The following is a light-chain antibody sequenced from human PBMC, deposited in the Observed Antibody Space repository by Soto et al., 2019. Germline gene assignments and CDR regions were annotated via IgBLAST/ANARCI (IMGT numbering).Light chain of an antibody. Sequence: QSVLTQPPSVSGAPRQRVTISCTGSSSNIVAIYGVHWYQQLPGTAPKLLIYVNTNRPSGVPDRFSASKSGTSASLAITGLQAEDEADYYCQSYDDSLSAFVFGTGTKLTVL. V-gene: IGLV1-40*01. CDR1: SSNIVAIYG. CDR2: VNT. J-gene: IGLJ1*01. CDR3: QSYDDSLSAFV.